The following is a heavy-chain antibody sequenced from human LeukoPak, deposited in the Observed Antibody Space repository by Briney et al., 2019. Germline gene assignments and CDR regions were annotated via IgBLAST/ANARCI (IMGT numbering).Heavy chain of an antibody. CDR3: TRDGPGVTTNFDY. Sequence: ASVKVSCKASGYTFTGYYIHWVRQAPGQGLECMGWINPKSGGTNYAQMFQGRVTMTRDTSISTAYMELSRLRSDDTAVYYCTRDGPGVTTNFDYWGQGTLVTVSS. CDR1: GYTFTGYY. D-gene: IGHD4-17*01. V-gene: IGHV1-2*02. CDR2: INPKSGGT. J-gene: IGHJ4*02.